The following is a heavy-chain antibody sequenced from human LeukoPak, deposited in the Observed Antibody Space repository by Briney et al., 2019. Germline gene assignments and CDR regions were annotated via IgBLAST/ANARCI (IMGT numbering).Heavy chain of an antibody. J-gene: IGHJ4*02. V-gene: IGHV3-30-3*01. CDR3: AKDSERGVVIIVWVRTLDY. D-gene: IGHD3-3*01. CDR1: GFTFSSYA. Sequence: PGGSLRLSCAASGFTFSSYAMHWVRQAPGKGLEWVAVISYDGSNKYYADSVKGRFTVSRDNSKNTLYLQMNSLRAEDTAVYYCAKDSERGVVIIVWVRTLDYWGQGTLVTVSS. CDR2: ISYDGSNK.